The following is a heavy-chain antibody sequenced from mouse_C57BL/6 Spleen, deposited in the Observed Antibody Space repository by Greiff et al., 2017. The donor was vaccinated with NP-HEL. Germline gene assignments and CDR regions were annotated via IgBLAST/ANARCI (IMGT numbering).Heavy chain of an antibody. CDR1: GYTFTSYW. V-gene: IGHV1-59*01. J-gene: IGHJ2*01. CDR2: IDPSDSYT. D-gene: IGHD1-1*02. Sequence: VQLQQPGAELVRPGTSVKLSCKASGYTFTSYWMHWVKQRPGQGLEWIGVIDPSDSYTNYNQKFKGKATLTVDTSSSTAYMQLSSLTSEDSAVYYCARVGDDYFDYWGQGTTLTVSS. CDR3: ARVGDDYFDY.